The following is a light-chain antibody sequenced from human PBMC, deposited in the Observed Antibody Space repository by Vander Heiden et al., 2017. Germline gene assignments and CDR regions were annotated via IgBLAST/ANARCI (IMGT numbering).Light chain of an antibody. V-gene: IGKV3-11*01. CDR1: QSVSSY. J-gene: IGKJ4*01. Sequence: EIVLTPSPATLSLSPGERATLSCRASQSVSSYLAWYQQKPGQAPRLLIYDASNRATGIPARFSGSGAGTDFTLTISSREPEDFAVYYCQQRSNWPPLLTFGGGTKVEIK. CDR2: DAS. CDR3: QQRSNWPPLLT.